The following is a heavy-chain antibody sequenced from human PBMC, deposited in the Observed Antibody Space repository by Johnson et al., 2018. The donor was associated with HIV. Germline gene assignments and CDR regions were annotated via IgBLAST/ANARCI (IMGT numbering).Heavy chain of an antibody. V-gene: IGHV3-23*01. CDR3: AKEGEAFDI. J-gene: IGHJ3*02. CDR2: IGAGGESA. CDR1: GFSFSSYA. Sequence: EVQLMESGGGVVQAGRSLRLSCAASGFSFSSYALHWVRQAPGKGLEWVSTIGAGGESADYTDSVKGRFSISRDNSKNTLYLQMNSLRAEDTAVYYCAKEGEAFDIWGQGTMVTVSS. D-gene: IGHD3-16*01.